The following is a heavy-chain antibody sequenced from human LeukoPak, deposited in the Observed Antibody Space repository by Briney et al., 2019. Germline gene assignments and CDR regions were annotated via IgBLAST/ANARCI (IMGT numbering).Heavy chain of an antibody. CDR1: GYRFTNYW. V-gene: IGHV5-10-1*01. J-gene: IGHJ4*02. CDR3: ARLDSSGYYSCDY. Sequence: GESLRISCKASGYRFTNYWITWVRQMPGKGLEWMGKIDPSDSYTSYSPSFQGHVTFSVDKSITTAYLQWSSLKPSDTAMYYCARLDSSGYYSCDYWGQGTLVTVSS. CDR2: IDPSDSYT. D-gene: IGHD3-22*01.